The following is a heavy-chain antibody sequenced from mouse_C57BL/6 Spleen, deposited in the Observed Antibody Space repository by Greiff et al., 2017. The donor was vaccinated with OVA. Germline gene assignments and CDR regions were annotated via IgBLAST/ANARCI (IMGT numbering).Heavy chain of an antibody. V-gene: IGHV1-66*01. Sequence: VNVVESGPELVKPGASVKISCKASGYSFTSYYIHWVKQRPGQGLEWIGWIYPGSGNTKYNEKFKGKATLTADTSSSTAYMQLSSLTSEDSAVYYCARGDYSNSLFAYWGQGTLVTVSA. CDR1: GYSFTSYY. CDR2: IYPGSGNT. CDR3: ARGDYSNSLFAY. D-gene: IGHD2-5*01. J-gene: IGHJ3*01.